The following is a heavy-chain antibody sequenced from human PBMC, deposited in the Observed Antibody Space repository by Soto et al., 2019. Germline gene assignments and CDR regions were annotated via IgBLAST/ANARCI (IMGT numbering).Heavy chain of an antibody. D-gene: IGHD1-26*01. CDR2: ISYDGSNK. Sequence: QVQLVESGGGVVQPGRSLRLSCAASGFTFSSYGMHWVRQAPGKGLEWVAVISYDGSNKYYADSVKGRFTISRDNSKNTLYLQMNSLRSEDTAMYFCARGPEDSDVPRWDYWGQGTLVTVSS. V-gene: IGHV3-30*03. CDR1: GFTFSSYG. J-gene: IGHJ4*02. CDR3: ARGPEDSDVPRWDY.